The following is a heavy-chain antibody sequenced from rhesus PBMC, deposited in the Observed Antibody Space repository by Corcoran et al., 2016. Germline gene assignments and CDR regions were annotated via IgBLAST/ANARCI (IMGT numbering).Heavy chain of an antibody. Sequence: EVQRVQSGAEVKRPGEAMRISWKNSGDRFTRHWSSGGRRRPGKGLEWMGSIYPGDSDTRYNPSFQGHVTISADKSISTTYLQWSSLKASDTATYYCAKVKVSGGSWSAHGNNYFDYWGQGVLVTVSS. D-gene: IGHD6-13*01. CDR2: IYPGDSDT. CDR1: GDRFTRHW. CDR3: AKVKVSGGSWSAHGNNYFDY. J-gene: IGHJ4*01. V-gene: IGHV5S1*01.